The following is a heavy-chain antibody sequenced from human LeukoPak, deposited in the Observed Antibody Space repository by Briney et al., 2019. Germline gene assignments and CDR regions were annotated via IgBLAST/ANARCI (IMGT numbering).Heavy chain of an antibody. CDR1: GGSISSFY. CDR2: IYYSGST. CDR3: ARALIAVAGILYYDYGMDV. V-gene: IGHV4-59*01. Sequence: PSETLSLTCTVSGGSISSFYWSWIRQPPGKGLEWIGCIYYSGSTNYNPSLKSRVTISVDTSKNQFSLKLSSVTAADTAVYYCARALIAVAGILYYDYGMDVWGQGTTVTVSS. D-gene: IGHD6-19*01. J-gene: IGHJ6*02.